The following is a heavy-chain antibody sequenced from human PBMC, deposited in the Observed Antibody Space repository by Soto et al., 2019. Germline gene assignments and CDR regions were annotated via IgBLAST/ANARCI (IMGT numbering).Heavy chain of an antibody. CDR2: IYSGGST. CDR3: ARDSCSSTSCYLGYFDY. J-gene: IGHJ4*02. V-gene: IGHV3-53*01. D-gene: IGHD2-2*01. CDR1: GFTVSSNY. Sequence: GGSLRLSCAASGFTVSSNYMSWVRQAPGKGLGWVSVIYSGGSTYYADSVKGRFTISRDNSKNTLYLQMNSLRAEDTAVYYCARDSCSSTSCYLGYFDYWGQGTLVTVSS.